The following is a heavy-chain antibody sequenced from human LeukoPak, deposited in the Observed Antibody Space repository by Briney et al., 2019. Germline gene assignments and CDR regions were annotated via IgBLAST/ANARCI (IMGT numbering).Heavy chain of an antibody. CDR3: GRLHLYYYYGMDV. CDR2: IYYSGST. J-gene: IGHJ6*01. CDR1: GGPISSYY. V-gene: IGHV4-59*08. Sequence: AEPLSLTCTLSGGPISSYYWSWIRQPPGKGLEWIGYIYYSGSTNYNHPLKSRVTISVDTSKNQFSLKLSSVNAAHTAVYYCGRLHLYYYYGMDVWGQGTTVTVSS.